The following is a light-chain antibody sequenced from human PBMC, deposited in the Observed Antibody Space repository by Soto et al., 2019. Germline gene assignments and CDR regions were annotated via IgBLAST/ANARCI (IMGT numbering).Light chain of an antibody. CDR3: CSYAGSSTSLYV. CDR2: EVS. V-gene: IGLV2-23*02. J-gene: IGLJ1*01. Sequence: QSVLTQPASVSGSPGQSITISCTGTSSDVGSYNLVSWYQQHPGKAPKLMIYEVSKRPSGVSNRFSVSKSGNTASLTISGLQAEDEADYYCCSYAGSSTSLYVFGTGTKVTVL. CDR1: SSDVGSYNL.